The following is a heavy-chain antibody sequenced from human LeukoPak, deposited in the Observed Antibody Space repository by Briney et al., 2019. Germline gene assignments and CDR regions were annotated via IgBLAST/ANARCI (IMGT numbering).Heavy chain of an antibody. V-gene: IGHV1-2*06. D-gene: IGHD2-15*01. Sequence: ASVKVSCKASGYTLTAYYIYWVRQAPGQGLEWMGRINPNSGGTDYAQNFQGRVTMTRDTSISTAYTELSRLSSDDTAVYYCARRYCSGGTCYLVENWLDPWGQGTLVTVSS. J-gene: IGHJ5*02. CDR1: GYTLTAYY. CDR3: ARRYCSGGTCYLVENWLDP. CDR2: INPNSGGT.